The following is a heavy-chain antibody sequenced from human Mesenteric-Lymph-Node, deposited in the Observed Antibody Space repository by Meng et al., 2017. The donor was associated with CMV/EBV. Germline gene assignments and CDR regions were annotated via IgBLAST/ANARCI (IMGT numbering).Heavy chain of an antibody. V-gene: IGHV1-8*03. D-gene: IGHD5-12*01. CDR2: MNPVNT. J-gene: IGHJ4*02. Sequence: ASVKVSCKASGYTFSSYDINWVRQAPGQWLEWMGWMNPVNTGYAQRFQGRVTFTRHTSISTAYMELSSLRSEDTAVYYCARGRGEYSGYKLDSWGQGTLVTVSS. CDR3: ARGRGEYSGYKLDS. CDR1: GYTFSSYD.